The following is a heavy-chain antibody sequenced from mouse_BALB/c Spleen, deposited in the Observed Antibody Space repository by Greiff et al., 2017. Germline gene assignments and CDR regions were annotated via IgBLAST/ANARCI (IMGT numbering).Heavy chain of an antibody. CDR1: GYSIPSDYV. CDR3: ARRGGNWDGFAD. V-gene: IGHV3-2*02. Sequence: EVKLQESGPGLVKPSQSLSLTCTVTGYSIPSDYVWNWIRQFPGNQLEWMGYLSYSGSTSYNPSLKSRISITRDTSKNQFFLQLNSVTTEDTATYYSARRGGNWDGFADWGQGTLVTVSA. D-gene: IGHD4-1*01. CDR2: LSYSGST. J-gene: IGHJ3*01.